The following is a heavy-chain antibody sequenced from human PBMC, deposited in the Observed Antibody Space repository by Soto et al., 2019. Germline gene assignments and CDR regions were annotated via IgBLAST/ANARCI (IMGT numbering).Heavy chain of an antibody. V-gene: IGHV4-59*08. D-gene: IGHD5-12*01. J-gene: IGHJ4*01. CDR1: GGTIRSFC. CDR3: AKLYSGYDYPGSISDY. Sequence: SQPLCLTCSVVGGTIRSFCWRWIRKPPGKGLEWIGYIYYSGSTNYNPSLKSRVTISVDTSKNQFSLKLSSVTAADTAVYYCAKLYSGYDYPGSISDYWGHGTLVPGSS. CDR2: IYYSGST.